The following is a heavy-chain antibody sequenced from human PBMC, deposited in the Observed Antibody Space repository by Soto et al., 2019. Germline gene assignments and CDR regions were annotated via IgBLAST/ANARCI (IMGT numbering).Heavy chain of an antibody. D-gene: IGHD2-2*01. V-gene: IGHV1-69*01. CDR2: IIHISGTA. CDR1: GGTFSSYA. CDR3: ARSQGSSTSLEIYYYYYYGMDV. J-gene: IGHJ6*02. Sequence: QVQLVQSGAEVKKPGSSVKVSCKASGGTFSSYAISWVRQAPGQGLEWMGGIIHISGTANYAQKCQGRVTITADESTSTGYMELSSLRSEDTAVYYCARSQGSSTSLEIYYYYYYGMDVWGQGTTVTVSS.